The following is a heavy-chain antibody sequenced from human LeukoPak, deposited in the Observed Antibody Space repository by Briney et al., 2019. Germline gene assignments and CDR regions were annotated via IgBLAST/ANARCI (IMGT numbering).Heavy chain of an antibody. J-gene: IGHJ4*02. D-gene: IGHD2-8*01. CDR2: IWYGGSNK. V-gene: IGHV3-33*01. CDR3: ARGQGYCTNGVCYKGYCSGGSCYLLYFDY. Sequence: SGGSLRLSCAASGFTVSSYGMHWVRQAPGKGLEWVAVIWYGGSNKYYADSVKGRFTISRDNSKNTLYLQMNSLRAEDTAVYYCARGQGYCTNGVCYKGYCSGGSCYLLYFDYWGQGTLVTVSS. CDR1: GFTVSSYG.